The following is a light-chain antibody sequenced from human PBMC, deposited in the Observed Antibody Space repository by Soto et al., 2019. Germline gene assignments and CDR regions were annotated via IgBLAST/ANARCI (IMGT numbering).Light chain of an antibody. CDR2: DVT. CDR3: CSYAGNYTF. V-gene: IGLV2-11*01. Sequence: QSVLTQPRSVSGSPGQSVTISCTGTSNDVGGYDYVSWYQQYPGKAPTYILYDVTKRPSGVPDRFSGSKSGNTASLTISGLQADDEADYYCCSYAGNYTFFGGGTKLIVL. J-gene: IGLJ2*01. CDR1: SNDVGGYDY.